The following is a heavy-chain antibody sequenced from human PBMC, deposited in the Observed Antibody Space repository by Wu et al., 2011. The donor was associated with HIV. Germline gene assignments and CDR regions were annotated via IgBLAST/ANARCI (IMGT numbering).Heavy chain of an antibody. CDR1: GNTFSGYA. CDR2: ILPMFGST. CDR3: ARSGVSAEYYFYYMNV. V-gene: IGHV1-69*06. D-gene: IGHD2-2*01. Sequence: GSSVKVSCKASGNTFSGYAVSWVRQAPGQGLEWMGGILPMFGSTNYARKFQGRVTIYRGQICDTVYMELRSLRSEDTAMYYCARSGVSAEYYFYYMNVWGKGTTVTVSS. J-gene: IGHJ6*03.